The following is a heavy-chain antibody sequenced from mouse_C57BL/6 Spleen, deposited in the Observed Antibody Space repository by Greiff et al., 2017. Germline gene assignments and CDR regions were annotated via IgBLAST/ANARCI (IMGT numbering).Heavy chain of an antibody. V-gene: IGHV1-55*01. CDR3: ARSNYGNYWYFDV. Sequence: VQLQQPGAELVKPGASVKMSCKASGYTFTSYWITWVKQRPGQGLEWIGVINPGSGSSKYNEKFKSKATLTVDTSSSTAYMQLSSLTSDDSAVYYCARSNYGNYWYFDVWGTGTTVTVSS. CDR2: INPGSGSS. D-gene: IGHD2-1*01. CDR1: GYTFTSYW. J-gene: IGHJ1*03.